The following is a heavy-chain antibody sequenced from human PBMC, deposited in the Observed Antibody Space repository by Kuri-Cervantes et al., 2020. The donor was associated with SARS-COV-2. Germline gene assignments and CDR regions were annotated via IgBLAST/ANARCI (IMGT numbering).Heavy chain of an antibody. V-gene: IGHV1-24*01. CDR3: ARIRYSSGLFWDGFDC. CDR2: FDPEDGET. D-gene: IGHD6-19*01. CDR1: GYTLTELS. Sequence: ASVKVSCKVSGYTLTELSMHWVRQAPGKGLEWMGGFDPEDGETIYAQKFQGRVTMTEDTSTDTAYMELSSLRSEDTAVYYCARIRYSSGLFWDGFDCWGQGTLVTVSS. J-gene: IGHJ4*02.